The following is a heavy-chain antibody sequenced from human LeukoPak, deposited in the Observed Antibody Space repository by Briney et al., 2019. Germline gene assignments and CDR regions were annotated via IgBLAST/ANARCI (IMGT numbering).Heavy chain of an antibody. CDR1: GYTFTGYY. Sequence: ASVKVSCKASGYTFTGYYMHWVRQAPGQGLEWMGWINPNSGGTNYVQKFQGRVTMTRDTSISTAYMELSRLRSDDTAVYYCARGPIYGDYYFDYWGQGTLVTVSS. D-gene: IGHD4-17*01. V-gene: IGHV1-2*02. J-gene: IGHJ4*02. CDR3: ARGPIYGDYYFDY. CDR2: INPNSGGT.